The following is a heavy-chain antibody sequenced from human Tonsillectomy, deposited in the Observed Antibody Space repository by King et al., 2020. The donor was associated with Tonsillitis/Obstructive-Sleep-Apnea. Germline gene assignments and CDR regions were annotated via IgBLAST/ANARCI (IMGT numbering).Heavy chain of an antibody. CDR3: ARWGYSSGWYGNWFDP. CDR2: INTNTGNP. CDR1: GYTFTSYA. J-gene: IGHJ5*02. V-gene: IGHV7-4-1*02. Sequence: QLVQSGSELKKPGASVKVSCKASGYTFTSYAMNWVRQAPGQGLECMGWINTNTGNPTYGQGFTGRFVFSLDTSVRPAYLQIIRLKAEDTSVYYCARWGYSSGWYGNWFDPWGQGTLVTVSS. D-gene: IGHD6-19*01.